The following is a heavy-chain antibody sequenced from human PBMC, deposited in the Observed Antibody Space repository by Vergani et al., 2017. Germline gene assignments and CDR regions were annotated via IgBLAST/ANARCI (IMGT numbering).Heavy chain of an antibody. V-gene: IGHV3-23*01. CDR1: GFTFSSYA. Sequence: EVQLLESGGGLVQPGGSLRLSCAASGFTFSSYAMSWVRQAPGKGLEWVSAISGSGDSTYYADSVKGRFTISRDNSKNTLYLQMNSLRAEDTAVYYCAKDSRYFDWLLSYWGQGTMGTVSS. D-gene: IGHD3-9*01. CDR3: AKDSRYFDWLLSY. CDR2: ISGSGDST. J-gene: IGHJ4*02.